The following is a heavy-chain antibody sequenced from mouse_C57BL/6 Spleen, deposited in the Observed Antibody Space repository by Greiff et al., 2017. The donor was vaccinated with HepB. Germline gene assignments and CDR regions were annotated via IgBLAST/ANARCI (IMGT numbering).Heavy chain of an antibody. CDR3: ARGYYGSSRGFDY. CDR1: GYTFTSYW. D-gene: IGHD1-1*01. Sequence: VQLQQPGAELVKPGASVKLSCKASGYTFTSYWMHWVKQRPGQGLEWIGMIHPNSGSTNYNEKFKSKATLTVDKSSSTAYMQLSSLTSEDSAVYYCARGYYGSSRGFDYWGQGTTLTVSS. V-gene: IGHV1-64*01. CDR2: IHPNSGST. J-gene: IGHJ2*01.